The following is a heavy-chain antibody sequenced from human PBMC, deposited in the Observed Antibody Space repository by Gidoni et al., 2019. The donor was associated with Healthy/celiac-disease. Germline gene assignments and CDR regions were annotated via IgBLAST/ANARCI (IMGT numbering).Heavy chain of an antibody. D-gene: IGHD3-10*01. CDR2: IKSKTDGGTT. CDR1: GFTFSNAW. V-gene: IGHV3-15*07. J-gene: IGHJ4*02. Sequence: EVQLVESGGGLVKPGGSLRLSCAASGFTFSNAWMNWVRQAPGKGLEWVCRIKSKTDGGTTDYAAPVKGRFTISRDDSKNTLYLQMNSLKTEDTAVYYCTGSFDYWGQGTLVTVSS. CDR3: TGSFDY.